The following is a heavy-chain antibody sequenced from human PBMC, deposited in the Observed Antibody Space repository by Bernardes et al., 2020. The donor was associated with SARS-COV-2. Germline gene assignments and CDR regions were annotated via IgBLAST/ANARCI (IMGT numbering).Heavy chain of an antibody. J-gene: IGHJ4*02. D-gene: IGHD1-26*01. V-gene: IGHV4-59*01. Sequence: SETLSLTCTVSGGSIRSYFWNWIRQTPGKGLEWIGYIFYGVNTHYNASLESRVTISADTSRNRFSLELRSVTAADTAVYYCARGRGATTDLDSWGQGTLVTVSS. CDR3: ARGRGATTDLDS. CDR2: IFYGVNT. CDR1: GGSIRSYF.